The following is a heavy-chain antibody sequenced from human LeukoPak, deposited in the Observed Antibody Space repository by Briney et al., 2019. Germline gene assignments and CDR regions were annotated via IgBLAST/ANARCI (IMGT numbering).Heavy chain of an antibody. Sequence: NTSETLSLTCTVSGGSISSYYWSWIRQPPGKGLEWIGYIYYSGSTNYNPSLKSRVTISVDTSKNQFSLKLSSVTAADTAVYYCARVNVWAVAGPGWFDPWGQGTLVTVSS. CDR3: ARVNVWAVAGPGWFDP. D-gene: IGHD6-19*01. CDR2: IYYSGST. CDR1: GGSISSYY. J-gene: IGHJ5*02. V-gene: IGHV4-59*01.